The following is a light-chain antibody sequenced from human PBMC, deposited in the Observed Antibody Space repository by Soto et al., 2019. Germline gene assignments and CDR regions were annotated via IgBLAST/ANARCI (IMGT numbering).Light chain of an antibody. CDR3: QQYNNWPRE. V-gene: IGKV3-15*01. Sequence: EMVMTQSPATLSVSPGERATLSCRASQSVSSNLAWYQQKPGQAPRLLIYGASTRATGIPARFSGSGSGTEFTLTISSLQSEDFAVYYCQQYNNWPREFGQGTKVDIK. CDR2: GAS. J-gene: IGKJ1*01. CDR1: QSVSSN.